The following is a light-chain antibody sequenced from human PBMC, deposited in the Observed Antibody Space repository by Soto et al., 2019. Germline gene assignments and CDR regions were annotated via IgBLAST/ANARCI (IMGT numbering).Light chain of an antibody. Sequence: EIVLTQSPGTLSLSPGERATLSCRASQSVSSSYLAWYQQKPGQAPRLLIYGASSRATGIPDRFSGSGSGTDFTLTISRLEPEDFAVYYCQQSGSSPYTFGPGTKLEIK. CDR1: QSVSSSY. J-gene: IGKJ2*01. V-gene: IGKV3-20*01. CDR2: GAS. CDR3: QQSGSSPYT.